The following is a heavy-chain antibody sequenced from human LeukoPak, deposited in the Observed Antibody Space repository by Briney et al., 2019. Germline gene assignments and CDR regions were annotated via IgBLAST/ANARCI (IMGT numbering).Heavy chain of an antibody. D-gene: IGHD3-22*01. V-gene: IGHV3-23*01. J-gene: IGHJ4*02. CDR2: ISGSGGST. CDR1: GFAFSSYS. Sequence: PGGSLRLSCAASGFAFSSYSMNWVRQAPGKGLEWVSAISGSGGSTYYADSVKGRFTISRDNSKNTLYLQMNSLRAEDTAVYYCATAWYYYDSSGYYRDYWGQGTLVTVSS. CDR3: ATAWYYYDSSGYYRDY.